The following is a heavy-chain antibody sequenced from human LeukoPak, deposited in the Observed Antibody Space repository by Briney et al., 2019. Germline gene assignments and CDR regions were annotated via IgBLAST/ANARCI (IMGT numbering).Heavy chain of an antibody. CDR1: GISLSNYA. CDR3: AKRGIVIRGILVIGYHQEAYHYDY. J-gene: IGHJ4*02. Sequence: GGSLRLSCVVSGISLSNYAMTWVRQAPGKGLEWVSYISERGGSTTYADSAEGRFTISRDTSLNTLYLQMSSLRAEDTAVYFCAKRGIVIRGILVIGYHQEAYHYDYWGQGVLVTVSS. CDR2: ISERGGST. D-gene: IGHD3-10*01. V-gene: IGHV3-23*01.